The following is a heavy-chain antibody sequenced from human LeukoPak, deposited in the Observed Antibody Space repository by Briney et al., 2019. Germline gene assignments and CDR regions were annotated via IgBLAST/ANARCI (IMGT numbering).Heavy chain of an antibody. D-gene: IGHD3-10*01. V-gene: IGHV1-8*01. CDR3: ARGPTDYGSGVYGMDV. CDR1: GYTCTDND. J-gene: IGHJ6*02. CDR2: MNPNSGNT. Sequence: ASVKVSCKASGYTCTDNDINWVRQATGQGLEWLRWMNPNSGNTGYVQKFQGRVTMTRNTSISTAYMELSSLRSEDMAVYYRARGPTDYGSGVYGMDVWGQGTTVTVSS.